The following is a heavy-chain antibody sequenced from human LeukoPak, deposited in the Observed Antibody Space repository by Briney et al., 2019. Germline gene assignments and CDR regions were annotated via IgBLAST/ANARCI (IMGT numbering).Heavy chain of an antibody. Sequence: GGSLRLSCAASGFTFSNFWMHWVRQAPGKGLEWVSSISSSSSYIYYADSVKGRFTISRDNAKNSLYLQMNSLRAEDTAAYYCATQHYYGSGSNYWGQGTLVTVSS. J-gene: IGHJ4*02. CDR1: GFTFSNFW. CDR2: ISSSSSYI. CDR3: ATQHYYGSGSNY. V-gene: IGHV3-21*01. D-gene: IGHD3-10*01.